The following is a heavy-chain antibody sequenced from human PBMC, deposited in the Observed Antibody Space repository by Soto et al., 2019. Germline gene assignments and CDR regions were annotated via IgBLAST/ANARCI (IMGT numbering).Heavy chain of an antibody. Sequence: SVKVSCKASGGTFSSSAISWVRQAPGQEHEWMGGIIPIFGTANYAQKFQGRVTITADESTSTAYMELSSLRSEDTAVYYCARENVVPYGLDVWGRGTTVTVSS. CDR1: GGTFSSSA. V-gene: IGHV1-69*13. D-gene: IGHD2-21*01. CDR2: IIPIFGTA. CDR3: ARENVVPYGLDV. J-gene: IGHJ6*01.